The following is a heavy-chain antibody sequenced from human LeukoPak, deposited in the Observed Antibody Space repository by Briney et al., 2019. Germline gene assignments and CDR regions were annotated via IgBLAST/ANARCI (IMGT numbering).Heavy chain of an antibody. CDR2: IRSKANSYAT. V-gene: IGHV3-73*01. CDR3: TTGNWNDKSS. Sequence: GGSLRLSCAASGFTFSGSAMHWVRQASGKGLEWVGRIRSKANSYATAYAASVKGRFTISRDDSKNTAYLQMNSLKTEDTAVYYCTTGNWNDKSSWGQGTLVTVSS. CDR1: GFTFSGSA. D-gene: IGHD1-1*01. J-gene: IGHJ4*02.